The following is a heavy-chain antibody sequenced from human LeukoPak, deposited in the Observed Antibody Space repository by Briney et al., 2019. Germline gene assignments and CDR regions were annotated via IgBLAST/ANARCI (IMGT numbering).Heavy chain of an antibody. CDR1: GGTFSSYA. V-gene: IGHV1-3*01. J-gene: IGHJ3*02. CDR3: ASGYSYGTHDAFDI. CDR2: INAGNGNT. Sequence: ASVKVSCKASGGTFSSYAISWVRQAPGQRLEWMGRINAGNGNTKYSQKFQGRVTITRDTSASTAYMELSSLRSEDTAVYYCASGYSYGTHDAFDIWGQGTMVTVSS. D-gene: IGHD5-18*01.